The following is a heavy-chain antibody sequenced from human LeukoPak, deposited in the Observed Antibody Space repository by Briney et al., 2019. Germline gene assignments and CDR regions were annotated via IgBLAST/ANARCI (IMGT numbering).Heavy chain of an antibody. Sequence: GGSLRLSCAASGFTFSSYGMHWVRQAPGKGLEWVAVIWYDGSNKYYADSVKGRFTIPRDNSKNTLYLQMNSLRAEDTAVYYCARVGVIYDSSGYLDYWGQGTLVTVSS. J-gene: IGHJ4*02. CDR1: GFTFSSYG. V-gene: IGHV3-33*01. D-gene: IGHD3-22*01. CDR3: ARVGVIYDSSGYLDY. CDR2: IWYDGSNK.